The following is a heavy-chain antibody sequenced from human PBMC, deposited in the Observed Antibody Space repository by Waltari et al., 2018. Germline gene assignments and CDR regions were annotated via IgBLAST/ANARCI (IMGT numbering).Heavy chain of an antibody. CDR3: ARGVRGVIIPYYYYYGMDV. D-gene: IGHD3-10*01. V-gene: IGHV4-39*07. CDR2: IYYSGGT. J-gene: IGHJ6*02. CDR1: GGSISSSSYY. Sequence: QLQLQESGPGLVKPSETLSLTCTVSGGSISSSSYYWGWIRQPPGKGLEWIGRIYYSGGTYYNPSLKSRVTISVDTSKNQFSLKLSSVTAADTAVYYCARGVRGVIIPYYYYYGMDVWGQGTTVTVSS.